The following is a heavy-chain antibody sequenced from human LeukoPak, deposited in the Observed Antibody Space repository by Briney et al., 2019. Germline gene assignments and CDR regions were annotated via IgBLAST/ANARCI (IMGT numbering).Heavy chain of an antibody. V-gene: IGHV3-20*04. CDR2: INWNGGST. CDR3: ARGDSSGSYYYFDY. D-gene: IGHD1-26*01. CDR1: GFTFDDYG. J-gene: IGHJ4*02. Sequence: PGGSLRLSCTASGFTFDDYGMSWVRQAPGKGLEWVSGINWNGGSTGYADSVKGRFTISRDNAKNSLYLQMNSLRAEDTALYYCARGDSSGSYYYFDYWGQGTLVTVSS.